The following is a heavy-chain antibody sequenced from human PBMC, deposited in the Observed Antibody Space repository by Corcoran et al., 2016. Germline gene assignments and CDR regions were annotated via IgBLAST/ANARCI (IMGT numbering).Heavy chain of an antibody. Sequence: EVQLVESGGGLIQPGGSLRLSCAASGFTVSSNYMSWVRQAPGKGLEWVSVIYSGGYTYYADSVKGRFTISRDNSKNTLYLQMNSLRAEDTAVYYGARHSYGSGECGGDYWGQGTLVTVSS. CDR1: GFTVSSNY. CDR2: IYSGGYT. D-gene: IGHD3-10*01. V-gene: IGHV3-53*01. J-gene: IGHJ4*02. CDR3: ARHSYGSGECGGDY.